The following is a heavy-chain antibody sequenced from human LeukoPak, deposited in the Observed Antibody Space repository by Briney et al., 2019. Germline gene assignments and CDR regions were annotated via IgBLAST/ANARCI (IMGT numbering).Heavy chain of an antibody. V-gene: IGHV4-30-2*01. CDR3: ARGNTVTGYYGMDV. CDR2: IYHSGST. D-gene: IGHD4-17*01. J-gene: IGHJ6*02. Sequence: SETLSLTCAVSGGSISSGGYSWSWIRQPPGKGLEWIGYIYHSGSTYYNPSLKSRVTISVDRSKNQFSLKLGSVTAADTAVYYCARGNTVTGYYGMDVWGQGTTVTVSS. CDR1: GGSISSGGYS.